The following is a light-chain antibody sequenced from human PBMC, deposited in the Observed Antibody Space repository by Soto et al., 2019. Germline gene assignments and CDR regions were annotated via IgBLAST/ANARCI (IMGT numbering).Light chain of an antibody. Sequence: QSALTQPRSVSGSPGQSGTISCTGTTTDVGGYNYVSWDQQHPGKAPKLKIDDVSKRPSGVPDRFSGSKSVNTASLTISGLLVEDEADYYCCSYAGSYTYVFGTGTKLTVL. CDR2: DVS. J-gene: IGLJ1*01. CDR1: TTDVGGYNY. V-gene: IGLV2-11*01. CDR3: CSYAGSYTYV.